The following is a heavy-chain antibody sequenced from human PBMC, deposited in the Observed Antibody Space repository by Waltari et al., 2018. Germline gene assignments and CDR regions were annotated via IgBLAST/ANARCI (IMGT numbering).Heavy chain of an antibody. J-gene: IGHJ4*02. Sequence: QVQLQESGPGLVKPSETLSLTCTVSGGSISSYYWSWIRQPAGKGLEWIGRIYTSGSTNYNPSLKGRGTMSVDTSKNQFSLKLSSVTAADTAVYYCARDAYCGGDCYLGLDYWGQGTLVTVSS. CDR3: ARDAYCGGDCYLGLDY. D-gene: IGHD2-21*01. CDR2: IYTSGST. CDR1: GGSISSYY. V-gene: IGHV4-4*07.